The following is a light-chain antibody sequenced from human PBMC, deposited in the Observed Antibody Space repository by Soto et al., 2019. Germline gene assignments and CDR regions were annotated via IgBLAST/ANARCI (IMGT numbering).Light chain of an antibody. Sequence: DIQMTQSPSTLSASVGDRVTITCRASQSISSWLAWYQQKPGKAPKLLIYKASSLESGVPSRFSGSRSRTEITLTISSLQPDDFATYYCQQYNSFPTFGQGTKVEIK. J-gene: IGKJ1*01. CDR1: QSISSW. CDR2: KAS. CDR3: QQYNSFPT. V-gene: IGKV1-5*03.